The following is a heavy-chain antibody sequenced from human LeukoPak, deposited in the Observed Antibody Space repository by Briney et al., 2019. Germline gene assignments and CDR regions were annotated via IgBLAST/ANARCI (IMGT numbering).Heavy chain of an antibody. D-gene: IGHD6-19*01. CDR2: TYYRSKLYN. Sequence: SQTLSLTCAISGDSVSSNSAAWNWIRQSPSRGLEWLGRTYYRSKLYNDYAVSVKSRITINPDTSKNQFSLQLNSVTPEDTAVYYCAKSSGWYPYYYYGMDVWGQGTTVTVSS. CDR1: GDSVSSNSAA. CDR3: AKSSGWYPYYYYGMDV. J-gene: IGHJ6*02. V-gene: IGHV6-1*01.